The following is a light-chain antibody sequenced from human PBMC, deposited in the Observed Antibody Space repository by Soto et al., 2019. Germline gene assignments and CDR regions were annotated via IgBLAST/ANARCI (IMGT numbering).Light chain of an antibody. J-gene: IGLJ2*01. CDR3: QSYDSSLSGVV. V-gene: IGLV1-40*01. CDR2: VNS. CDR1: SSNIGAGYD. Sequence: QSVLTQPPSVSGAPGQGVTISCTGGSSNIGAGYDVHWYQQLPGTAPKLLIYVNSNRPSGVPDRFSGSKSGTSASLAITGLQAEDEADYYCQSYDSSLSGVVFGGGTKLTVL.